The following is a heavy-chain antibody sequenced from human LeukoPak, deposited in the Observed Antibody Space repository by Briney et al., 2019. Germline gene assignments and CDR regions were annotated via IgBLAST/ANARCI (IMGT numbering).Heavy chain of an antibody. V-gene: IGHV4-59*01. CDR1: GGSISSYY. J-gene: IGHJ6*02. D-gene: IGHD6-19*01. Sequence: SETLSLTCTVPGGSISSYYWSWIRQPPGKGMDWLGYIYYSGSTNYNPSLKSRVTISVDTSKNQFSLKLSSVTAADTAVYYCARAGYSSGWYYYGMDVWGQGTTVTVSS. CDR3: ARAGYSSGWYYYGMDV. CDR2: IYYSGST.